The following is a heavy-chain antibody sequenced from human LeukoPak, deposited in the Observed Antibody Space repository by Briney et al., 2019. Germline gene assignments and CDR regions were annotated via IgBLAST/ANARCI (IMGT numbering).Heavy chain of an antibody. V-gene: IGHV1-69*05. CDR3: ASRSSSWYSYDY. J-gene: IGHJ4*02. CDR1: GGTFSSYA. Sequence: SVKVSCKASGGTFSSYAISWVRQAPGQGLEWMGGIIPIFGTANYAQKFQGRVTITTDESTSTAYMELSSLRSEDTAVYYCASRSSSWYSYDYWGQGTLVTVSS. D-gene: IGHD6-13*01. CDR2: IIPIFGTA.